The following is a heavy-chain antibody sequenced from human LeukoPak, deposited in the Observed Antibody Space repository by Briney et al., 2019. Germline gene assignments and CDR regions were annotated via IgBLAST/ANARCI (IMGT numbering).Heavy chain of an antibody. CDR1: GGSISSYY. CDR2: IYYSGST. J-gene: IGHJ6*02. D-gene: IGHD4-17*01. V-gene: IGHV4-59*01. CDR3: ARGPTVNNYYGMDV. Sequence: PSETLSLTCTVSGGSISSYYWSWIRQPPGKGLEWIGYIYYSGSTNYNPSLKSRVTMSVDTSKKQFSLKLSSVTAADTAVYFCARGPTVNNYYGMDVWGQGTTVTVSS.